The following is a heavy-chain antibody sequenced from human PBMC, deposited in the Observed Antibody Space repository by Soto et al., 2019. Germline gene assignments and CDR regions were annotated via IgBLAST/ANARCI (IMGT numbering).Heavy chain of an antibody. Sequence: SVKVSCKASGFTFTSSAVQWVRQARGQRLEWIGWIVVGSGNTNYAQKFQERVTITRDMSTSTAYMELSSLRSEDTAVYYCAALLYYYGSGSYKRGGFDPWGQGTLVTVSS. V-gene: IGHV1-58*01. CDR2: IVVGSGNT. CDR1: GFTFTSSA. J-gene: IGHJ5*02. CDR3: AALLYYYGSGSYKRGGFDP. D-gene: IGHD3-10*01.